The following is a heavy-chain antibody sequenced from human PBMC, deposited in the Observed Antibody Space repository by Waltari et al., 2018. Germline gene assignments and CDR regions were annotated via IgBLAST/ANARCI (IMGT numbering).Heavy chain of an antibody. J-gene: IGHJ6*02. CDR3: ARVRAKTAAGHYYYYYGMDV. Sequence: QVQLVQSGAEVKKHGASVKVSCKASGYTFTSYYMHWVRQAPGQGLEWMGIINPSGGSTSYAQKFQGRVTMTRDTSTSTVYMELSSLRSEDTAVYYCARVRAKTAAGHYYYYYGMDVWGQGTTVTVSS. V-gene: IGHV1-46*03. CDR1: GYTFTSYY. CDR2: INPSGGST. D-gene: IGHD6-13*01.